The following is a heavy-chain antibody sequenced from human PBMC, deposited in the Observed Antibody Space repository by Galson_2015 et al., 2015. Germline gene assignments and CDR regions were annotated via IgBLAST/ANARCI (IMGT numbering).Heavy chain of an antibody. J-gene: IGHJ4*02. CDR2: IKSKTDGGTT. CDR1: GFTFSNAW. CDR3: TSANVYSVAGPLDY. D-gene: IGHD6-19*01. V-gene: IGHV3-15*01. Sequence: SLRLSCAASGFTFSNAWMSWVRQAPGKGLEWVGRIKSKTDGGTTDYAAPVKGRFTISRDDSKNTLYLQMNSLKTEDTAVYYCTSANVYSVAGPLDYWGQGTLVTVSS.